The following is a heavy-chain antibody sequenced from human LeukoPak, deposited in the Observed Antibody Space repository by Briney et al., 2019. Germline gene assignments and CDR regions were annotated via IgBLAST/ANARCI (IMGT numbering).Heavy chain of an antibody. CDR1: EFAFGNFY. Sequence: AGGPLRLSCTASEFAFGNFYMSWIRQAPGKGLEWVAYIDGRSTAILYADSVRGRFTISRDNSKNSLYLEMNSLTAEDTAVYHCARDYRPYYFDYWGRGALVTVSS. D-gene: IGHD3-16*02. CDR2: IDGRSTAI. J-gene: IGHJ4*02. CDR3: ARDYRPYYFDY. V-gene: IGHV3-11*01.